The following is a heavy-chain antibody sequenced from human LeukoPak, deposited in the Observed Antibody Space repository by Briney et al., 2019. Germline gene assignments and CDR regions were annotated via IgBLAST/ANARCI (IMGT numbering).Heavy chain of an antibody. CDR2: ISYDGSNT. J-gene: IGHJ1*01. Sequence: GRSLRLSCAAFGFTFSGYGMHWVRQAPGKGLEWVAVISYDGSNTSYADSVKGRFTISRDNSKNSLYLQMNSLRAEDTAVYYCARDRRVYDSSGYYYDFSEYFQHWGQGTLVTVSS. V-gene: IGHV3-33*05. CDR3: ARDRRVYDSSGYYYDFSEYFQH. CDR1: GFTFSGYG. D-gene: IGHD3-22*01.